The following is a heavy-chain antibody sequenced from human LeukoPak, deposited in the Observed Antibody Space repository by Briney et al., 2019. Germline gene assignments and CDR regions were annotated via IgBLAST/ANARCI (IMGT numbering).Heavy chain of an antibody. J-gene: IGHJ5*02. V-gene: IGHV4-59*01. D-gene: IGHD2-2*01. CDR2: IYYSGST. CDR3: ARELGYCSSTSCNNWFDP. CDR1: GGSISSYY. Sequence: SETLSLTCTVSGGSISSYYWSWIRQPPGKGLEWNGYIYYSGSTNYNPSLKSRVTISVDTSKNQFSLKLSSVTAADTAVYYCARELGYCSSTSCNNWFDPWGQGTLVTVSS.